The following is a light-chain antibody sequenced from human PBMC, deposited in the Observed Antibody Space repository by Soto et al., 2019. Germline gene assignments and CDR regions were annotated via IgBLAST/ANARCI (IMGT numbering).Light chain of an antibody. CDR3: QQRSNWPPNT. Sequence: EIVLTQSPATLSLSPGDTATLSCRASQSVSSYLAWYQQRPGQAPRLLIYDASNRAAGIPARFSGSGSGTDFTLPISSLEPEDFAVYYCQQRSNWPPNTFGQGTKLEIK. V-gene: IGKV3-11*01. CDR1: QSVSSY. J-gene: IGKJ2*01. CDR2: DAS.